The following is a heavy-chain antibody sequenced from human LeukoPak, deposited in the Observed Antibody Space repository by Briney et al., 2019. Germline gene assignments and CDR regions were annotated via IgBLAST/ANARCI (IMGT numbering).Heavy chain of an antibody. CDR2: IYYSGST. CDR1: GGSISSSSYY. V-gene: IGHV4-39*01. CDR3: ARGTSDGDFFF. Sequence: PSETLSLTCTVSGGSISSSSYYWGWIRQPPGKGLEWIGSIYYSGSTYYNPSLKSRVTISVDTSKNQFSLKLSSVTAADTAVYYCARGTSDGDFFFWGRGTLVTVSS. J-gene: IGHJ4*02. D-gene: IGHD4-17*01.